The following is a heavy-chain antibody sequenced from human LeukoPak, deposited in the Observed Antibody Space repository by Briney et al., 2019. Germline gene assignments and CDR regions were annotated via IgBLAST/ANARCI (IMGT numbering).Heavy chain of an antibody. CDR1: GGSISSYY. CDR3: ARADYGDYVWNY. V-gene: IGHV4-59*08. CDR2: IYYSGST. D-gene: IGHD4-17*01. J-gene: IGHJ4*02. Sequence: SETLSLTCTVTGGSISSYYWSWIRQPPGKGLEWIAYIYYSGSTYYNPSLKSRVTISVDTSKNQFSLRLSSVTAADTAVYYCARADYGDYVWNYWGQGTLVTVSS.